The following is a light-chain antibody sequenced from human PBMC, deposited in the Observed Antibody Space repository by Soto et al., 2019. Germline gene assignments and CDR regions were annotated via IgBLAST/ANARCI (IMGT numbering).Light chain of an antibody. J-gene: IGLJ1*01. Sequence: QSALTQPASVSGSPGQSITISCTGTVSDVGGYDSVSWYQQHPGRAPKLIIYGVNNRPSGVSNRFSDSKSADTASLTISGLQAEDEANYYCCSYTTSTTYVFGTGTKVTVL. CDR2: GVN. CDR3: CSYTTSTTYV. CDR1: VSDVGGYDS. V-gene: IGLV2-14*03.